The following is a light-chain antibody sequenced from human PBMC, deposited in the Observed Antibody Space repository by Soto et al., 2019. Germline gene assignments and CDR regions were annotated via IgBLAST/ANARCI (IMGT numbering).Light chain of an antibody. CDR2: RNN. J-gene: IGLJ2*01. V-gene: IGLV1-47*01. CDR3: AAWDDSRVV. CDR1: SSNIGSNY. Sequence: QSVLTQSPSASGTPGQRVTISCSGSSSNIGSNYVYWYQQLPGTAPKLLIYRNNQRPSGVPDRFSGSKSGTSASLAISGLRSEDEADYYCAAWDDSRVVFGGGTKLTVL.